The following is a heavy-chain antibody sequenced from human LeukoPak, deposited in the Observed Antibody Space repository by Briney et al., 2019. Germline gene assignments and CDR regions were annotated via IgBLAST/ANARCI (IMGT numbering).Heavy chain of an antibody. V-gene: IGHV4-59*01. CDR1: GGSIISFY. J-gene: IGHJ4*02. CDR2: VYYTGST. D-gene: IGHD3-10*01. Sequence: PSETLSLTCTVSGGSIISFYWSWIRQPPGKGLEWIGYVYYTGSTNYNPSLKSRVTISVDTSKNQFSLNLSSVTAADTAVYFCARNYYGSGSHQLWGQGTLVTVSS. CDR3: ARNYYGSGSHQL.